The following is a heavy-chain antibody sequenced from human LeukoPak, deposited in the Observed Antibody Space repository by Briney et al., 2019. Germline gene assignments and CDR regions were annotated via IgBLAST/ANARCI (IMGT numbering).Heavy chain of an antibody. D-gene: IGHD3-10*01. CDR3: ATAMGPRVPFDY. CDR2: IYYSGST. Sequence: SETLSLTCTVSGGSMSSSSYYWGWIRQPPGKGLEWIGSIYYSGSTYYNPSLKSRVTISVDTSKNQFSLKLSSVTAADTAVYYCATAMGPRVPFDYWGQGTLVTVSS. J-gene: IGHJ4*02. V-gene: IGHV4-39*07. CDR1: GGSMSSSSYY.